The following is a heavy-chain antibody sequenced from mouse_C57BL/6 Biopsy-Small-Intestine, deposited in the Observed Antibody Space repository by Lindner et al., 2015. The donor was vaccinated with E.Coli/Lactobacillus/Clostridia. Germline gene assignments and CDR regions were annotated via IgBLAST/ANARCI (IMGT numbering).Heavy chain of an antibody. J-gene: IGHJ4*01. Sequence: SVKVSCKASGYIFTNNYMHWVRQAPGQGLEWMGTIDPSGGGTNYAQKFRGRVTMTRDTSTNTDYMELSSLRSDDTAVYYCARQGVGTYYPDSGISGSIDYWGQGTLVTVSS. D-gene: IGHD1-1*01. V-gene: IGHV1S61*01. CDR1: GYIFTNNY. CDR3: ARQGVGTYYPDSGISGSIDY. CDR2: IDPSGGGT.